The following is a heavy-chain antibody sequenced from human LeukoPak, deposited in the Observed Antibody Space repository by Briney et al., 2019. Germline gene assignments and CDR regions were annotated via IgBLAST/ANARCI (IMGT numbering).Heavy chain of an antibody. D-gene: IGHD3-10*01. CDR2: IYHSGST. J-gene: IGHJ4*02. CDR3: ARTYYYCSGPYFDY. CDR1: GGSISSGGYS. Sequence: PSQTLPLTCAVSGGSISSGGYSWSWIRQPPGKGLEWIGYIYHSGSTYYNPSLKSRVTISVDRSKNQFSLKLSSVTAADTAVYYCARTYYYCSGPYFDYWGQGTLVTVSS. V-gene: IGHV4-30-2*01.